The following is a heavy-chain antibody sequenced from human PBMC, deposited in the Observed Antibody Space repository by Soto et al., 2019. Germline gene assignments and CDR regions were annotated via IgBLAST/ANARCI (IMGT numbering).Heavy chain of an antibody. CDR3: ARVPLGYTVTNNWFDP. CDR2: IKQDGSEK. V-gene: IGHV3-7*04. J-gene: IGHJ5*02. D-gene: IGHD4-17*01. Sequence: EVQLVESGGGLVQPGGSLRLSCAASGFTVSSYWMSWVRQAPGKGLEWVANIKQDGSEKYYVDSVKGRFTISRDNAKNSLYLQMNSLRAEDTAVYYCARVPLGYTVTNNWFDPWGQGTLVTVSS. CDR1: GFTVSSYW.